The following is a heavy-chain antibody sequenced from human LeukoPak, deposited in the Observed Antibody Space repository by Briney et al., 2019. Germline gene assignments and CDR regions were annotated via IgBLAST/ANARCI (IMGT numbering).Heavy chain of an antibody. Sequence: SETLSLTCTVSGGSISSSGYYWGWMRQPPGKGLEWIGSIYYSGSTYYNPSLKSRVTISVDTSKNQFSLKLSSVTAADTAVYYCARDREGYSGYDYDFDYWGQGTLVTVSS. CDR1: GGSISSSGYY. J-gene: IGHJ4*02. CDR3: ARDREGYSGYDYDFDY. D-gene: IGHD5-12*01. CDR2: IYYSGST. V-gene: IGHV4-39*07.